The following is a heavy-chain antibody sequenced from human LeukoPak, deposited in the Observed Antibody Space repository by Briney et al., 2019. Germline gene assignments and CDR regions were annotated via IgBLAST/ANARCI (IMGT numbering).Heavy chain of an antibody. J-gene: IGHJ6*03. CDR2: IIPIFGTA. CDR3: ARNMDLPVGASHYYYYMDV. Sequence: GASVKVSCKASGGTFSSYAISWVRQAPGQGLEWMGGIIPIFGTANYAQKYQGGVTITTDESTSTAYMELSSLRSEDTAVYYCARNMDLPVGASHYYYYMDVWGKGTTVTVSS. CDR1: GGTFSSYA. D-gene: IGHD1-26*01. V-gene: IGHV1-69*05.